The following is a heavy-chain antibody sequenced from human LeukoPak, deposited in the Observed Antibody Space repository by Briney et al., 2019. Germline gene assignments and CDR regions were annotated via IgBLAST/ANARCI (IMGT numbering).Heavy chain of an antibody. Sequence: SETLSLTCTVSGGSIRGYYWSWIRQPPGKGLEWIGYIYYSGSTNYNPSLKSRVTISVDTSKNQFSLKLSSVTAADAAVYYCARDQMLGISSTSHYYYGMDVWGQGTTVTVSS. CDR2: IYYSGST. CDR3: ARDQMLGISSTSHYYYGMDV. D-gene: IGHD2-2*01. J-gene: IGHJ6*02. V-gene: IGHV4-59*01. CDR1: GGSIRGYY.